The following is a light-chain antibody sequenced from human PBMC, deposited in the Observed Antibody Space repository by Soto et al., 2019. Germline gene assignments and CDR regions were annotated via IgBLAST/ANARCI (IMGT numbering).Light chain of an antibody. Sequence: SVLTQPPSVSATPGQRVTISCSGSSSNIGSNTVNWYQQLPGTAPKLVIYSNNQRPSGVPDRFSGPKSGTSASLAISGLQSEDEADYYCAAWDDSLNGGVFGGGTKVTVL. J-gene: IGLJ3*02. CDR3: AAWDDSLNGGV. CDR2: SNN. V-gene: IGLV1-44*01. CDR1: SSNIGSNT.